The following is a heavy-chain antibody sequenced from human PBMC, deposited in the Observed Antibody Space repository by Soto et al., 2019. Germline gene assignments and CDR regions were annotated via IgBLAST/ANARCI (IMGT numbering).Heavy chain of an antibody. Sequence: PGGSLRLSCAASGFTFNGYGMHWVRQAPGKGLEWVAVISFDGSNKYYADSVKGRFIISRDNSKNTLWLQMNSLRAEDTAVYYCAKDRSIAFGVVINYYFDYWGQGTLVTVSS. V-gene: IGHV3-30*18. CDR2: ISFDGSNK. D-gene: IGHD3-3*01. CDR3: AKDRSIAFGVVINYYFDY. J-gene: IGHJ4*02. CDR1: GFTFNGYG.